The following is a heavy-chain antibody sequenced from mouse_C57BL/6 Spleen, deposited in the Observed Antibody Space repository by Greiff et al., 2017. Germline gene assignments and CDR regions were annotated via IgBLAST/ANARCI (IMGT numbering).Heavy chain of an antibody. CDR1: GFTFSSYA. J-gene: IGHJ4*01. Sequence: EVKLVESGGGLVKPGGSLKLSCAASGFTFSSYAMSWVRQTPEKRLEWVATISDGGSYTYSPDNVKGRFTISRDNAKNNLYLQMSHLKSEDTAMYYCARELLGRTAMDYWGQGTSVTVSS. CDR2: ISDGGSYT. V-gene: IGHV5-4*01. CDR3: ARELLGRTAMDY. D-gene: IGHD4-1*01.